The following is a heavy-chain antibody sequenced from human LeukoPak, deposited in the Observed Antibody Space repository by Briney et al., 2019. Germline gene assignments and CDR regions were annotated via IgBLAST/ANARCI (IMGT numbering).Heavy chain of an antibody. V-gene: IGHV4-34*01. Sequence: PSETLSLTCAVYGGPFSGYYWSWIRPPPPKGLEWIGEINHSGSTNYNPSLKSRVAISVDTSKNQFSLKLSSVTAADTAVYYCPLVVTTLGAFDIWGQGTMVTVSS. D-gene: IGHD3-22*01. CDR1: GGPFSGYY. J-gene: IGHJ3*02. CDR3: PLVVTTLGAFDI. CDR2: INHSGST.